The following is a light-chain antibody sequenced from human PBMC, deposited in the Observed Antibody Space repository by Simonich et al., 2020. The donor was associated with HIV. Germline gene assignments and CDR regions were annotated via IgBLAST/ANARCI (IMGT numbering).Light chain of an antibody. CDR1: SSDVGGYNY. V-gene: IGLV2-14*03. CDR3: CSYTSSSNVI. CDR2: VVS. Sequence: QSALTQPASVSGSPGQSITISCTGTSSDVGGYNYVSWYPQHPGKAPKLMIYVVSNRPSGVSNRFSGSKSGNTACLTIAGLQAEDEADYYCCSYTSSSNVIFGGGTKLTVL. J-gene: IGLJ2*01.